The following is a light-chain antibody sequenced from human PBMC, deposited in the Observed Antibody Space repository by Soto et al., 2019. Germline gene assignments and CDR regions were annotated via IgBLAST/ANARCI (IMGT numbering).Light chain of an antibody. Sequence: QSVMTQPPSVSAAPGQKVTISCSGSSSNIGGNSVSWYQQLPGTAPKLLIYDDNKRPSGIPDRFSGSKSGTSASLAISGLQSEDEADYYCAAWDDSLNGVVFGGGTKLTVL. CDR3: AAWDDSLNGVV. CDR2: DDN. J-gene: IGLJ2*01. CDR1: SSNIGGNS. V-gene: IGLV1-51*01.